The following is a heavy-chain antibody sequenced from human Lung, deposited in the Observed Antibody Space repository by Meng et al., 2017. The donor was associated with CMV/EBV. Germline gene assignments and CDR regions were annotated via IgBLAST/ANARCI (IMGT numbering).Heavy chain of an antibody. CDR3: ERGVLFSTGFSISGCIDY. V-gene: IGHV3-21*01. J-gene: IGHJ4*02. D-gene: IGHD2-2*01. CDR2: ISSSSSYI. CDR1: GFTLSSHS. Sequence: GEXXKIPCAASGFTLSSHSMNLVRRAPGKGLEWVSSISSSSSYIYYADSVKGRFTISSDNAKNSLYMQMNSLRAEDTAVYYCERGVLFSTGFSISGCIDYWXQGTXVTVAS.